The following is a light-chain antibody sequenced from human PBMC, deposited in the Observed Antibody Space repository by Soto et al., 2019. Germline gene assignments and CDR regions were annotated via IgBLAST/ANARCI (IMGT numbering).Light chain of an antibody. CDR2: WAS. CDR1: QSVLSSSINKNY. J-gene: IGKJ2*01. V-gene: IGKV4-1*01. CDR3: QQHYSAPYT. Sequence: DIVMTQSPDSLAVSLGERATINCKSSQSVLSSSINKNYLAWYQQKPGQPPKLLIYWASTRESGVPDRFSGSGSGTDFTLTISSLQSEDVAVYYCQQHYSAPYTFGQGTKLEIK.